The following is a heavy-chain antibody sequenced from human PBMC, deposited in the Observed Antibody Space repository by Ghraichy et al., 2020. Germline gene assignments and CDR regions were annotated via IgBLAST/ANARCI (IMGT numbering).Heavy chain of an antibody. J-gene: IGHJ6*03. CDR2: INHSGST. D-gene: IGHD6-13*01. V-gene: IGHV4-34*01. CDR1: GGSFSGYY. CDR3: ARVLNPAAGRFLGGYMDV. Sequence: SETLSLTCAVYGGSFSGYYWSWIRQPPGKGLEWIGEINHSGSTNYNPSLKSRVTISVDTSKNQFSLKLSSVTAADTAVYYCARVLNPAAGRFLGGYMDVWGKGTTVTVSS.